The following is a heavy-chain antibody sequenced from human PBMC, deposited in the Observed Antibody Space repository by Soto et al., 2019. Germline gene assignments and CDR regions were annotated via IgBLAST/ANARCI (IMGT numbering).Heavy chain of an antibody. CDR3: AKDHGTYGPNWIDS. V-gene: IGHV1-18*01. CDR2: INPSDGNR. Sequence: ASVKVSCKASGYSFSFYGINWVRQAPGQGLEWMGWINPSDGNRNFAQKFEDRVTMTTATSTNTVFLELRSLKSDDTAIYYCAKDHGTYGPNWIDSWGQGTLVTVSS. CDR1: GYSFSFYG. J-gene: IGHJ5*01. D-gene: IGHD3-10*01.